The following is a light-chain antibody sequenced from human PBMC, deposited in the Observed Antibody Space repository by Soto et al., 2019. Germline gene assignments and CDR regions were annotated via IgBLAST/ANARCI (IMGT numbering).Light chain of an antibody. CDR1: QSVHRY. J-gene: IGKJ1*01. Sequence: IQLSLSASTRSASVGDRVFITCLASQSVHRYLAWYQQKPGKAPHLLIYGASSWESGVPSRFSGSGSGTEFTLTISSLQPDDVATFYCQQYNNYPLTFGRGTKVDIK. CDR3: QQYNNYPLT. V-gene: IGKV1-5*01. CDR2: GAS.